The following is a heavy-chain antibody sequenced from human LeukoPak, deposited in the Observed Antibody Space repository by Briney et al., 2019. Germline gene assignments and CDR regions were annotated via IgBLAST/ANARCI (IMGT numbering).Heavy chain of an antibody. V-gene: IGHV3-23*01. CDR2: ISPSGSA. CDR1: GFTFSNAW. D-gene: IGHD3-10*01. Sequence: GGSLTLSCAASGFTFSNAWMSWVRQAPGKGLEWVSVISPSGSAYNADPVKGRFTISRDNSKDTVYLQMDSLRAEDTATYYCAKSRSAMVRGVIEYWGQGTLVTVSS. J-gene: IGHJ4*02. CDR3: AKSRSAMVRGVIEY.